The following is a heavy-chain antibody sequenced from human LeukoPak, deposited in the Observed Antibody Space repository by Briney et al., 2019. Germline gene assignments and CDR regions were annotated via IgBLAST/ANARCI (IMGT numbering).Heavy chain of an antibody. CDR3: ARLDYNNYLDY. D-gene: IGHD5-12*01. J-gene: IGHJ4*02. Sequence: PSETLSLTCTVSGGSITSSTYHWGWIRQPPGKGLEWIGTLYYSGSTYYNPSLKSRVTISVDTSKNQFSLKLTSVTAADTAVYYCARLDYNNYLDYWGQGTLVTVSS. CDR1: GGSITSSTYH. CDR2: LYYSGST. V-gene: IGHV4-39*01.